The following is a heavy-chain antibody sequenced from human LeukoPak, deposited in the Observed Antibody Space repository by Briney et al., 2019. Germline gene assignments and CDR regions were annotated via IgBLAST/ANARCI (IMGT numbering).Heavy chain of an antibody. V-gene: IGHV3-21*01. J-gene: IGHJ4*02. CDR1: GFTFSSYS. CDR3: ARVLRGHSCSYNFDY. Sequence: GGSLRLSCAASGFTFSSYSMNWVRQAPGKGLEWVSSISSSSYIYYADSVKGRFTISRDNAKNSLYLQMNSLRAEDTAVYYCARVLRGHSCSYNFDYWGQGTLVTVSS. D-gene: IGHD5-12*01. CDR2: ISSSSYI.